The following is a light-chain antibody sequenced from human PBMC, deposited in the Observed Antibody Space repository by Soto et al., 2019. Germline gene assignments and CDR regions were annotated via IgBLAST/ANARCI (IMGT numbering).Light chain of an antibody. V-gene: IGKV3-15*01. J-gene: IGKJ5*01. Sequence: EIVLTQSPGTLSLSPGDIATLSCRASPSITNPSAWHRHQPGQPPRLLIYDASTRATGIPDRFSGGGSGTEFTLTISSLQSEDFAVYYCQQYNNWPPTFGQGTRLEIK. CDR3: QQYNNWPPT. CDR2: DAS. CDR1: PSITNP.